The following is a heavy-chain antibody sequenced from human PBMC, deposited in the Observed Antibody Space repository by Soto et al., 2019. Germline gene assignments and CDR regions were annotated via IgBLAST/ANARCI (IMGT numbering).Heavy chain of an antibody. D-gene: IGHD3-22*01. CDR3: ARVVDYYDPYYYYGMDV. Sequence: PGGSLRLSCAASGFTFSDYYMSWIRQAPGKGLEWVSYINTSGNTKNYAETVKGRFTISRDNAKNSLYLQMNSLRAEDTAVYYCARVVDYYDPYYYYGMDVWGQGT. CDR1: GFTFSDYY. V-gene: IGHV3-11*04. J-gene: IGHJ6*02. CDR2: INTSGNTK.